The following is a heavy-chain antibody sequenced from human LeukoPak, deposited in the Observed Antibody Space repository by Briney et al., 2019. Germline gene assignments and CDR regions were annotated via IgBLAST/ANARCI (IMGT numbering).Heavy chain of an antibody. CDR2: ISAYNGNT. D-gene: IGHD3-10*01. CDR3: ARYYGSTIGYYYMDV. CDR1: GYTFTSYG. Sequence: GASVKVSCKASGYTFTSYGISWVRQAPGQGLEWMGWISAYNGNTNYAQKFQGRVTMTRDTSISTAYMELSRLRSDDTAVYYCARYYGSTIGYYYMDVWGKGTTVTVSS. V-gene: IGHV1-18*01. J-gene: IGHJ6*03.